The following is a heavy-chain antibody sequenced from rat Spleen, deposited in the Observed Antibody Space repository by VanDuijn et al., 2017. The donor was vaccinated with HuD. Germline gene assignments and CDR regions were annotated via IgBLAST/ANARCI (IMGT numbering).Heavy chain of an antibody. J-gene: IGHJ3*01. Sequence: QVQLKESGPGLVQPSQTLSLTCTVSGFTLTRYHVHWVRQPPGKGLEWMGVVWSDGDTSYNSALKSRLSISRDTPKSQVFLKMNSLQTEDTAIYFCTSPFRWFAYWGQGTLVTVSS. V-gene: IGHV2-32*01. CDR1: GFTLTRYH. CDR3: TSPFRWFAY. CDR2: VWSDGDT.